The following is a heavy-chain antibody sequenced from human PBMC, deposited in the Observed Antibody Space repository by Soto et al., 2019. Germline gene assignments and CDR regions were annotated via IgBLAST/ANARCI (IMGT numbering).Heavy chain of an antibody. CDR3: ARVRVIRGVIPSHFGL. D-gene: IGHD3-10*01. Sequence: QEQLVQSGAEVKKPGSSVKVSCKASGGLFSSYPISWVRQVPGQGLEWMGGIIPVFQTAYYTQRFQGRVTITADESTNTAYMELSSLRSEDTAIYYCARVRVIRGVIPSHFGLWGQGTLVTVSS. V-gene: IGHV1-69*01. CDR1: GGLFSSYP. CDR2: IIPVFQTA. J-gene: IGHJ4*02.